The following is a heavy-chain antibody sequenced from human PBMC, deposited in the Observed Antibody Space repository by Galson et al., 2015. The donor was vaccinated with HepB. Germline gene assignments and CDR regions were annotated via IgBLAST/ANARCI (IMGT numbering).Heavy chain of an antibody. CDR2: IIPIFGTA. CDR1: GGTFSSYA. Sequence: SVKVSCKASGGTFSSYAISWVRQAPGQGLEWMGGIIPIFGTANYAQKFQGRVTITADESTSTAYMELSSLRSEDTAVYYCARSDSYYDFWSGYYPNGRDAFDIWGQGTMVTVSS. V-gene: IGHV1-69*13. D-gene: IGHD3-3*01. J-gene: IGHJ3*02. CDR3: ARSDSYYDFWSGYYPNGRDAFDI.